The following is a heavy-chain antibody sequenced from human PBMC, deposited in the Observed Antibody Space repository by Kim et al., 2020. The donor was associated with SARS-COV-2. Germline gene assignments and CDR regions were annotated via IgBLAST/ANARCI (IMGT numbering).Heavy chain of an antibody. CDR2: INHTGST. J-gene: IGHJ4*02. V-gene: IGHV4-34*01. CDR1: GGSFSGYY. D-gene: IGHD3-10*01. Sequence: SETLSLTCALYGGSFSGYYWNWIRQPPGKGLEWMGEINHTGSTNYNPSLKSRVTISVDTSKNQFSLKLSSVTAADRAVYYCARSQYYFGSGIDYWGQGTLVTVSS. CDR3: ARSQYYFGSGIDY.